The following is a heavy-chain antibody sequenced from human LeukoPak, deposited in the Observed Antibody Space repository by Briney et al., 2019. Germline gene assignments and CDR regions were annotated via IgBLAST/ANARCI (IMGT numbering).Heavy chain of an antibody. CDR3: ARGARYPQGNFDY. CDR1: GGSISRYY. CDR2: IYYSGST. J-gene: IGHJ4*02. D-gene: IGHD1-14*01. V-gene: IGHV4-59*01. Sequence: SETLSLTCTVSGGSISRYYWSWIRQPPGKGLEWIGYIYYSGSTNYNPSLKSRVTVSVDTSKNQFSLKLNSVTAADTAVYYCARGARYPQGNFDYWGQGTLVTVSS.